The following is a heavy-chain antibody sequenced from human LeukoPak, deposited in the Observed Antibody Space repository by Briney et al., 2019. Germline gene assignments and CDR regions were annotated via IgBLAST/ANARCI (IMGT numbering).Heavy chain of an antibody. CDR3: ARDNDLLRYFDWPLDY. CDR1: GFTFSSYA. V-gene: IGHV3-23*01. D-gene: IGHD3-9*01. J-gene: IGHJ4*02. CDR2: ISGNGGST. Sequence: PGGSLRLSCAASGFTFSSYAMSWVRQAPGKGLEWVSSISGNGGSTYYADSVKGRFTISRDNSKNSLYLQMNSLRAEDTAVYYCARDNDLLRYFDWPLDYWGQGTLVTVSS.